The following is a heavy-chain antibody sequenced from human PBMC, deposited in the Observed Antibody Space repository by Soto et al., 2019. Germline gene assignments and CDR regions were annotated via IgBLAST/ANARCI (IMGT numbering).Heavy chain of an antibody. V-gene: IGHV1-46*01. CDR1: GYSFTSRY. CDR2: IYPSGGST. CDR3: AREWVDTMIVVVIRRPSGAFDI. J-gene: IGHJ3*02. D-gene: IGHD3-22*01. Sequence: ASVKVSCKAIGYSFTSRYIHWVRQAPGQGLEWMGTIYPSGGSTSYAQKFQGRVTMTRDTSTSTVYMELSSLRSEDTAVYYCAREWVDTMIVVVIRRPSGAFDIWGQGTMVTVSS.